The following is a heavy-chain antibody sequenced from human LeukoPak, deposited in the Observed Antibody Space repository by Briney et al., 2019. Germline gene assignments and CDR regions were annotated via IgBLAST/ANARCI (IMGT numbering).Heavy chain of an antibody. J-gene: IGHJ6*03. D-gene: IGHD2-8*01. CDR3: ARARRRCTNGVCSYYYYMDV. CDR2: ISSSSSYI. Sequence: GGSLRLSSAASGFTFSSYSMNWVRQAPGKGLEWVSSISSSSSYIYYADSVKGRFTISRDNAKNSLYLQMNSLRAEDTAVYYCARARRRCTNGVCSYYYYMDVWGKGTTVTVSS. V-gene: IGHV3-21*01. CDR1: GFTFSSYS.